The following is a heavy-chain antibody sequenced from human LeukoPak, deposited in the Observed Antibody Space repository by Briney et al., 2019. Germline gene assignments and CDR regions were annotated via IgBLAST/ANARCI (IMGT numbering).Heavy chain of an antibody. CDR3: AKDSTPWGQLWIDY. CDR1: GFTFSSYA. D-gene: IGHD5-18*01. J-gene: IGHJ4*02. CDR2: ISGSGGST. V-gene: IGHV3-23*01. Sequence: GGSLRLSCAASGFTFSSYAMSWVRQAPGKGLEWVSAISGSGGSTYYADSVKGRFTISRYNSKNTLYLQMNSLRAEDTAVYYCAKDSTPWGQLWIDYWGQGTLVTVSS.